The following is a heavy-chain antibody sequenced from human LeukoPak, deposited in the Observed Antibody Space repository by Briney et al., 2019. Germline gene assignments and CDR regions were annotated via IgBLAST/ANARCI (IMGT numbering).Heavy chain of an antibody. J-gene: IGHJ6*03. V-gene: IGHV3-23*01. CDR1: GFTVSSNY. CDR3: AKGRPYYYYYYMDV. Sequence: GGSLRLSCAASGFTVSSNYMSWVRQAPGKGLEWVSAISGSGGSTYYADSVKGRFTISRDNSKNTLYLQMNSLRAEDTAVYYCAKGRPYYYYYYMDVWGKGTTVTVSS. CDR2: ISGSGGST.